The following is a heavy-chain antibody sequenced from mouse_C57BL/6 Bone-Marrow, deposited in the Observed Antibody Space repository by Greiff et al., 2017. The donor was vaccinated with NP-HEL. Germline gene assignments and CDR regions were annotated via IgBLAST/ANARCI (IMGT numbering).Heavy chain of an antibody. D-gene: IGHD2-2*01. J-gene: IGHJ1*03. CDR3: ARQRYGYDGPYWYFDV. CDR1: GFTFSDYG. Sequence: EVQRVESGGGLVQPGGSLKLSCAASGFTFSDYGMAWVRQAPRKGPEWVAFISNLAYSIYYADTVTGRFTISRENAKNTLYLEMSSLRSEDTAMYYCARQRYGYDGPYWYFDVWGTGTTVTVSS. V-gene: IGHV5-15*01. CDR2: ISNLAYSI.